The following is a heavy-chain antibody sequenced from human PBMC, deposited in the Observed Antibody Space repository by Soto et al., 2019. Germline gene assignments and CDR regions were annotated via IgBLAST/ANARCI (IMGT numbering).Heavy chain of an antibody. Sequence: EVQLVESGGGLVQPGGSLRLSCAASGFTFSSYSMNWVRQAPGKGLEWVSYISSSSSTIYYADSVKGRFTISRDNAKNSLDLQMNSLRDEDTAVYYCAEIEYSVATIGYWGQGTLVTVSS. D-gene: IGHD5-12*01. CDR3: AEIEYSVATIGY. V-gene: IGHV3-48*02. CDR1: GFTFSSYS. CDR2: ISSSSSTI. J-gene: IGHJ4*02.